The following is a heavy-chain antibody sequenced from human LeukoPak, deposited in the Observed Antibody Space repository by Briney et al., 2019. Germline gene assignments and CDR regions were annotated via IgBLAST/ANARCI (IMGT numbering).Heavy chain of an antibody. J-gene: IGHJ6*02. CDR3: ARDVGFSVATRGAYYYYGMDV. V-gene: IGHV4-59*12. CDR1: GGSISSYY. Sequence: SETLSLTCTVSGGSISSYYWSWIRQPPGKGLEWIGYIYYSGSTNYNPSLKSRVTISVDTSKNQFSLKLSSVTAADTAVYYCARDVGFSVATRGAYYYYGMDVWGQGTTVTVSS. CDR2: IYYSGST. D-gene: IGHD5-12*01.